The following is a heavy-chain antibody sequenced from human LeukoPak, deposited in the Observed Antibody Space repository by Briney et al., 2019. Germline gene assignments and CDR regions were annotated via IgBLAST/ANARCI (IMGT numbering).Heavy chain of an antibody. D-gene: IGHD2-2*01. V-gene: IGHV4-61*01. CDR1: GGSVSSGSYY. CDR2: IYYSGST. Sequence: PSETLSLTCTVSGGSVSSGSYYWSWIRQPPGKGLEWIGYIYYSGSTNYNPSLKSRVTISVDTSKNQFSLKLSSVTAADTAVYYCARLTRVVVPAAEFDYWGQGTLVTVSS. CDR3: ARLTRVVVPAAEFDY. J-gene: IGHJ4*02.